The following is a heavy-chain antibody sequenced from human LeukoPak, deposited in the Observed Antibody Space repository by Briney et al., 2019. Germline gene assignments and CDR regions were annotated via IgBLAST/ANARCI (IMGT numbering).Heavy chain of an antibody. Sequence: SETLSLTCTVSGDSISSSSYYWGWIRQPPGKGLEWIGSIYYSGNTYYNPSFKSRVTISEDTPKNQFSLKLSSVTAADTAVYYCVRDRELNYWGQGTLVTVSS. CDR1: GDSISSSSYY. J-gene: IGHJ4*02. V-gene: IGHV4-39*07. D-gene: IGHD3-10*01. CDR2: IYYSGNT. CDR3: VRDRELNY.